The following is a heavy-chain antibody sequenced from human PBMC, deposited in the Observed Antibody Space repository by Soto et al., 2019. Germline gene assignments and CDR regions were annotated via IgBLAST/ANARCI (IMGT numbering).Heavy chain of an antibody. CDR1: GFTFSSYD. Sequence: GALRLSCAASGFTFSSYDMHWVRQATGKGLEWVSAIGTAGDTYYPGSVKGRFTISRENAKNSLYLQMNSLRSEDTAVYYCARVGSTSWKGEWFDPWGQGTLVTVSS. D-gene: IGHD2-2*01. V-gene: IGHV3-13*01. CDR2: IGTAGDT. J-gene: IGHJ5*02. CDR3: ARVGSTSWKGEWFDP.